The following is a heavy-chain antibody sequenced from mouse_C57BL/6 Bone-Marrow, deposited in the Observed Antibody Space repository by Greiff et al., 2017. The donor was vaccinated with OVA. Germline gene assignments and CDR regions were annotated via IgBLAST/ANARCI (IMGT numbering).Heavy chain of an antibody. D-gene: IGHD1-1*01. V-gene: IGHV2-5*01. CDR3: AKESGSSYGDYAMDY. J-gene: IGHJ4*01. Sequence: QVQLKESGPGLVQPSQSLSITCTVSGFSLTSYGVHWVRQSPGKGLEWLGVIWRGGSTDYNAAFMSRLSITKDNSKSQVFFKMNSLQADDTAIYYCAKESGSSYGDYAMDYWGQGTSVTVSS. CDR1: GFSLTSYG. CDR2: IWRGGST.